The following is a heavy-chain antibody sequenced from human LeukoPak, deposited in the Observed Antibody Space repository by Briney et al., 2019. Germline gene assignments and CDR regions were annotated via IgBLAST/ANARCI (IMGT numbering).Heavy chain of an antibody. CDR3: ARWGSYDFWSGYYGWFDP. CDR2: INPNNGFT. D-gene: IGHD3-3*01. Sequence: ASVKVSCKAAGYAFTGSYIHWVRQAPGQGLEWMGWINPNNGFTAYAQNFQGRVTMTRDTSISTAYMDLSRLTSDDTAVYFCARWGSYDFWSGYYGWFDPWGQGTLVTVSS. J-gene: IGHJ5*02. V-gene: IGHV1-2*02. CDR1: GYAFTGSY.